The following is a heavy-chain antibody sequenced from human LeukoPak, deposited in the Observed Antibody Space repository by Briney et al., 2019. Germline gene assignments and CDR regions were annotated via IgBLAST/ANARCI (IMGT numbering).Heavy chain of an antibody. D-gene: IGHD1-26*01. V-gene: IGHV4-4*07. Sequence: SETLSLTCTVSGDSIRSYYWSWIRQPAGKGLEWIGRVYTTGSTNYNPSLKSRVTISVDTSKNQFSLKLSSVTAADTPGYYCGSAARSGSRAPFDYWGQGTLVTVSS. J-gene: IGHJ4*02. CDR2: VYTTGST. CDR3: GSAARSGSRAPFDY. CDR1: GDSIRSYY.